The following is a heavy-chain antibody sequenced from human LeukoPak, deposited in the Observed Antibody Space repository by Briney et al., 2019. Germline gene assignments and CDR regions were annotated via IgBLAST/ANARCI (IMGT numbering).Heavy chain of an antibody. CDR1: GGTFSSYA. CDR2: IIPIFSTA. D-gene: IGHD3-3*01. CDR3: ARSYDFWSGYFSYYYMDV. J-gene: IGHJ6*03. Sequence: GASVKVSCKASGGTFSSYAISWVRQAPGQGLDWMGGIIPIFSTANYAQKVQGRVTITADESTGTAYLELSSLRSEDTAVYYCARSYDFWSGYFSYYYMDVWGKGTTVTVSS. V-gene: IGHV1-69*13.